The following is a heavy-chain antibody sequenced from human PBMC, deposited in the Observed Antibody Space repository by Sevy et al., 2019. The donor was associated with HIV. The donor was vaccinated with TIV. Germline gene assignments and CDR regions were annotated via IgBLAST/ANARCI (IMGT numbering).Heavy chain of an antibody. D-gene: IGHD6-13*01. CDR1: GGSISSSNYY. CDR2: IFYSGST. Sequence: SETLSLTCTVSGGSISSSNYYWGWIRQPPGKGLEWIGKIFYSGSTYYNPSLESRVTISIDTSNNQFSLKLNSVTAADTAVYYCARRINNSSRYAFDFWGQGAQVTVSS. V-gene: IGHV4-39*01. CDR3: ARRINNSSRYAFDF. J-gene: IGHJ4*02.